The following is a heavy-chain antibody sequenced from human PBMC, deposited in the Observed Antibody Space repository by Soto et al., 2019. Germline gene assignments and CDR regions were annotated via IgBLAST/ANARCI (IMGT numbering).Heavy chain of an antibody. J-gene: IGHJ3*02. D-gene: IGHD2-21*02. CDR2: MNPNTGDT. CDR1: GYTFTSHD. V-gene: IGHV1-8*01. Sequence: QVQLVQSGAEVKKPGASVKVSCKASGYTFTSHDIDWVRQATGKGPEWMGWMNPNTGDTGYAQKFQGRVTMTRNTSKSTAYMEVSSLTSQDTAVYYCARAGDFGNYVEAFDIWGQGTMVTVSS. CDR3: ARAGDFGNYVEAFDI.